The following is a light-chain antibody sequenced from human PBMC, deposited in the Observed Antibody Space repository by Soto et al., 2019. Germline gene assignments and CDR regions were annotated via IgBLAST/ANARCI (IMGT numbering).Light chain of an antibody. V-gene: IGKV1-39*01. CDR3: QQSYSTSRT. J-gene: IGKJ1*01. CDR1: QGISNA. CDR2: AAS. Sequence: IQMTNFPSSRPASLPPRVTLSGRASQGISNALGWYQQKPGKAPKLLIYAASSLQSGVPSRFSGSGSGTDFTLTISSLQPDDFATYYCQQSYSTSRTFGEGTKVDIK.